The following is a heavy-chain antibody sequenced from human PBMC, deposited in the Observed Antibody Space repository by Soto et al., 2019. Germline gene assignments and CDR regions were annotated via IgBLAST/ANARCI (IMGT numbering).Heavy chain of an antibody. CDR1: DGNIVSLYYY. V-gene: IGHV4-30-4*01. CDR3: ASRKSSPYFDY. D-gene: IGHD3-10*01. J-gene: IGHJ4*02. Sequence: PSQPNSVTCTVSDGNIVSLYYYRSRNSKPPGKGLEWIGNIYYSGSTYYNPSLKSRVTISIDTSKNQSSLKLSSVTAADTAVYYCASRKSSPYFDYWGQGTLVTVSS. CDR2: IYYSGST.